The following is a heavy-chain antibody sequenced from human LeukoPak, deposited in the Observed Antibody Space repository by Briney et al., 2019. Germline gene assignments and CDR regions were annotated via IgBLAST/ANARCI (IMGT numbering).Heavy chain of an antibody. V-gene: IGHV3-74*03. CDR3: ARDYAGSPDY. CDR1: GFTFSTYW. Sequence: GGSLRLSCTASGFTFSTYWINWVRQSPGKGLVWVALINGDGSTTTHADSVKGRFTISRDNAKNTAYLQMNSLRDEDTAVYYCARDYAGSPDYWGQGTLVTISS. J-gene: IGHJ4*02. D-gene: IGHD3-10*01. CDR2: INGDGSTT.